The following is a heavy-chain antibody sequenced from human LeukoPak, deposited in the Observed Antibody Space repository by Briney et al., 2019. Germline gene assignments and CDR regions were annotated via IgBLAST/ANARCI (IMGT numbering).Heavy chain of an antibody. D-gene: IGHD3-16*01. CDR1: GFTFSSYS. J-gene: IGHJ6*02. CDR3: ARDLEGAAPRGMDV. Sequence: GGSLRLSCAASGFTFSSYSMNWVRQAPGKGLEWVSSISSSSSYIYYADSVKGRFTISRDNAKNSLYLQMNSLRAEDTAVYYCARDLEGAAPRGMDVWGQGTTVTVSS. V-gene: IGHV3-21*01. CDR2: ISSSSSYI.